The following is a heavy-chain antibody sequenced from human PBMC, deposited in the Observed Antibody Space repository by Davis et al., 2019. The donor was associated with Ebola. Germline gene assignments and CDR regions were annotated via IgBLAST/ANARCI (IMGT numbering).Heavy chain of an antibody. CDR3: TSRGVATRN. V-gene: IGHV3-73*01. Sequence: GESLKISCAASGFTFSSYGMHWVRQASGKGLEWVGRIRSKANSYATAYAASVKGRFTISRDDSKNTAYLQMNSLKTEDTAVYYCTSRGVATRNWGQGTLVTVSS. CDR2: IRSKANSYAT. J-gene: IGHJ4*02. CDR1: GFTFSSYG. D-gene: IGHD5-12*01.